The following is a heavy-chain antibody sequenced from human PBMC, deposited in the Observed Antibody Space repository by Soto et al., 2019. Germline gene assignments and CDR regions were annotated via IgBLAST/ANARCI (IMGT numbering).Heavy chain of an antibody. CDR3: ARKTNYGSSAKRGFDV. J-gene: IGHJ3*01. CDR1: GYSFTSYW. D-gene: IGHD3-22*01. V-gene: IGHV5-51*01. Sequence: GESLKISCKGSGYSFTSYWIGWVRQMPGKGLEWMGIIYPDDSDSRYSPSFQGQVTISADKSISTAYLQWSSLKASDTAMYYCARKTNYGSSAKRGFDVWGQGTMVTVSS. CDR2: IYPDDSDS.